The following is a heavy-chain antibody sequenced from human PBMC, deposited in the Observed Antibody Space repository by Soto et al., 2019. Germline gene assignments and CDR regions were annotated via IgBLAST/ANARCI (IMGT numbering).Heavy chain of an antibody. CDR3: ARELFGRSVWFDP. Sequence: SETLSLTCTFSGDSISSGNYFWGWLRQPPGKGLEWIGNIYYSGSTYYNPSLKSRVTISVDTSKNQFSLKLSSVTAADTAVYYCARELFGRSVWFDPWGQGTLVTVSS. J-gene: IGHJ5*02. CDR1: GDSISSGNYF. V-gene: IGHV4-39*07. CDR2: IYYSGST. D-gene: IGHD3-10*01.